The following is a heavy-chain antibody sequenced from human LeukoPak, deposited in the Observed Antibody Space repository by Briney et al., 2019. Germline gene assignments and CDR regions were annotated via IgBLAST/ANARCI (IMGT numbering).Heavy chain of an antibody. CDR3: AKDPYLIY. Sequence: PGGSLRLSCAASGFTFSSYGMHWVRQAPGKGLEWVAVISYDGSNKYYADSVKGRFTISRDNSKNTLYLQMNSLRAGDTAVYYCAKDPYLIYWGQGTLVTVSS. J-gene: IGHJ4*02. CDR2: ISYDGSNK. CDR1: GFTFSSYG. D-gene: IGHD2-8*01. V-gene: IGHV3-30*18.